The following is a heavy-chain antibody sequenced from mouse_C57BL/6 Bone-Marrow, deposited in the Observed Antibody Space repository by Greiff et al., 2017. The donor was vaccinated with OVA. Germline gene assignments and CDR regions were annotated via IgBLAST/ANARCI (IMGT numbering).Heavy chain of an antibody. Sequence: VQLQQSGPELVKPGASVKISCKASGYTFTDYYMNWVKQSHGKSLEWIGDINPNNGGTSYNQKFKGKATLTVDKSSSTAYMELRSLTSEDSAVDYCASGNYPYYFDYWGQGTTLTVSS. CDR2: INPNNGGT. CDR3: ASGNYPYYFDY. J-gene: IGHJ2*01. CDR1: GYTFTDYY. D-gene: IGHD2-1*01. V-gene: IGHV1-26*01.